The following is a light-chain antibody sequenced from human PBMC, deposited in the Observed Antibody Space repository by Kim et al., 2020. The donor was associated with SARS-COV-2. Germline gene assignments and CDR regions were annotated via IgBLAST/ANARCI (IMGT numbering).Light chain of an antibody. V-gene: IGKV3-15*01. CDR3: QQYNNWPPLT. CDR2: GAS. J-gene: IGKJ4*01. Sequence: FPGEGSTRSCRASQSVSSNLAGCQQKPGEAPRLLIYGASTRATGIPARFSGSGSGTEFTLTISSLQSEDFAVYYCQQYNNWPPLTFGGGTKVDIK. CDR1: QSVSSN.